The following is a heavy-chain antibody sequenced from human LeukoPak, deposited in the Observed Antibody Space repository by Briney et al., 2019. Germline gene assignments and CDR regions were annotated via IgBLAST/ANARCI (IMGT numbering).Heavy chain of an antibody. Sequence: GIIYPGHSDTRYSPSFQGQVTISADKSISTAYLQWSSLKASDTAMYYCARSVTTSGDAFDIWGQGTMVTVSS. V-gene: IGHV5-51*01. CDR2: IYPGHSDT. CDR3: ARSVTTSGDAFDI. J-gene: IGHJ3*02. D-gene: IGHD4-17*01.